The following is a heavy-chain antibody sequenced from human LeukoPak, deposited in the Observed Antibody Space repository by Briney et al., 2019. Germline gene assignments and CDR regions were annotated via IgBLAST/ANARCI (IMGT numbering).Heavy chain of an antibody. Sequence: PSQTLSLTCTVSGGSISSGGYYWSWIRQHPGKGLEWIGYIYYSGNTYFNPSLKSRVSISVDTSKNQFSLRLTSVTAADTAVFCARHWFRGSHYARYDSWGQGTLVTVSS. CDR2: IYYSGNT. J-gene: IGHJ5*01. CDR1: GGSISSGGYY. CDR3: ARHWFRGSHYARYDS. D-gene: IGHD1-26*01. V-gene: IGHV4-31*08.